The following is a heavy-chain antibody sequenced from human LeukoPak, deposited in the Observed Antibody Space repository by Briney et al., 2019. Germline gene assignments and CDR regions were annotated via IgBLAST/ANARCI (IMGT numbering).Heavy chain of an antibody. V-gene: IGHV3-21*01. CDR2: ISSSSSYI. Sequence: GGSLRPSCAASGFTFSSYSMNWVRQAPGKGLEWVSSISSSSSYIYYADSVKGRFTISRDNAKNSLYLQMNSLRAEDTAVYYCARGPENMMFGGVISFKNYWGQGTLVTVSS. J-gene: IGHJ4*02. CDR1: GFTFSSYS. CDR3: ARGPENMMFGGVISFKNY. D-gene: IGHD3-16*01.